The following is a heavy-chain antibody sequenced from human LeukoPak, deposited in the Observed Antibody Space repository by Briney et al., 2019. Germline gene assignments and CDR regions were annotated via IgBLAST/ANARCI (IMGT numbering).Heavy chain of an antibody. J-gene: IGHJ4*02. Sequence: PGRSLRLSCVASGFNFNNHALHGVRQAPGKGLEWVTLISYDGTKKYYADSVKGRFTVSRDKSSNTLQLQMNSLRPEDTGLYYCAREAEFSSSPTFDSWGQGVLVTVSS. CDR1: GFNFNNHA. CDR3: AREAEFSSSPTFDS. V-gene: IGHV3-30*04. CDR2: ISYDGTKK. D-gene: IGHD6-6*01.